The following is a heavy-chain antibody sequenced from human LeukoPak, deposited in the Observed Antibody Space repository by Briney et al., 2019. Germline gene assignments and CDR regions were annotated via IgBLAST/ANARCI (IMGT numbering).Heavy chain of an antibody. Sequence: SETLSLTCTVSGGSVSSGSYYWSWIRQPPGKGLEWIGYIYYSGSTNYNPSLKSRVTISVDTSKNQFSLKLSSVTAADTAVYYCARDRGGTHLDAFDIWGQGTMVTVSS. CDR1: GGSVSSGSYY. D-gene: IGHD1-1*01. CDR2: IYYSGST. V-gene: IGHV4-61*01. J-gene: IGHJ3*02. CDR3: ARDRGGTHLDAFDI.